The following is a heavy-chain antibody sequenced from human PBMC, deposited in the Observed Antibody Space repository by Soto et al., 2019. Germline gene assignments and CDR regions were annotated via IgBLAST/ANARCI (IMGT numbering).Heavy chain of an antibody. CDR2: IWYDGSNI. CDR3: VRDLLGSGGHFDY. V-gene: IGHV3-33*01. CDR1: GFIFSSFG. J-gene: IGHJ4*02. D-gene: IGHD7-27*01. Sequence: GGSLRLSCAASGFIFSSFGMHWVRQAPGKGLEWVAHIWYDGSNIYYADSVKGRFTISRDNSRNTLYLQMSSLRAEDTAVYHCVRDLLGSGGHFDYWGQGTLVTAPQ.